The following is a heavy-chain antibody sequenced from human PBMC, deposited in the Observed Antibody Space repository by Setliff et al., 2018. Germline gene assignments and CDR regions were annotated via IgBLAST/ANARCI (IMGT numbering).Heavy chain of an antibody. CDR3: ARDREVVGSTRGTYYKYYYMDV. CDR1: GLTVSSNY. Sequence: GGSLRLSCAASGLTVSSNYMSWVRQAPGKGLEWVSLIHRDGSAYYADSVKGRFTISRDSSKNTLYLQMNSLRVEDTSVYYCARDREVVGSTRGTYYKYYYMDVWGQGTTVTVSS. J-gene: IGHJ6*03. D-gene: IGHD3-10*01. V-gene: IGHV3-66*02. CDR2: IHRDGSA.